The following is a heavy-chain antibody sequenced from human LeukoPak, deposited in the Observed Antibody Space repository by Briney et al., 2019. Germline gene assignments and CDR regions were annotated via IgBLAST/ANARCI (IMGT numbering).Heavy chain of an antibody. D-gene: IGHD2-2*01. Sequence: SETLSLTCAVYGGSFSGYYWSWLRQPPGKGLEWIGEINHSGSTNYNPSLKSRVTISVDTSKNQFSLKLISVTAADTAVYYCARKSSIRGGFHWGQGTLVTVSS. CDR1: GGSFSGYY. CDR2: INHSGST. J-gene: IGHJ4*02. CDR3: ARKSSIRGGFH. V-gene: IGHV4-34*01.